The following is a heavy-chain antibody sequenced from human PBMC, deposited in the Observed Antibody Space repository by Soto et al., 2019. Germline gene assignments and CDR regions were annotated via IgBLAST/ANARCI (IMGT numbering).Heavy chain of an antibody. V-gene: IGHV1-69*06. J-gene: IGHJ6*02. CDR2: ILPLSGTT. CDR3: ARANPTKYYDYVWGDYRRGGMDV. CDR1: GGTFSAYA. D-gene: IGHD3-16*02. Sequence: QLQLVQSGAEVKKPGSSVKVSCKASGGTFSAYAISWVRQAPGQGLEWMGGILPLSGTTNYTQRFQGRVTIRADKSTSTASMELSSLRSEDTAVYYCARANPTKYYDYVWGDYRRGGMDVWGQGTTVTVSS.